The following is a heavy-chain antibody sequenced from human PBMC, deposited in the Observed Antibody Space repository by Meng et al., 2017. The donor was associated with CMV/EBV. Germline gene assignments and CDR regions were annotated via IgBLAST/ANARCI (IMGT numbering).Heavy chain of an antibody. D-gene: IGHD6-19*01. CDR3: ARRGYSSRNWFDP. CDR2: MNPNSGNT. CDR1: GYTFTSYG. Sequence: ASVKVSCKASGYTFTSYGISWVRQATGQGLEWMGWMNPNSGNTGYAQKFQGRVTITRNTSISTAYMELSSLRSEDTAVYYCARRGYSSRNWFDPWGQGTLVTVSS. J-gene: IGHJ5*02. V-gene: IGHV1-8*03.